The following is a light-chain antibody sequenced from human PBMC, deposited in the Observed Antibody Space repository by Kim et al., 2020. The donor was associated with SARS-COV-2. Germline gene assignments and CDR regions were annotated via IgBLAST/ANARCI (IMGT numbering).Light chain of an antibody. CDR1: ESVNSD. V-gene: IGKV3-15*01. CDR2: DAS. J-gene: IGKJ4*01. CDR3: QQYKSWPLT. Sequence: GAPSARATPSRRDSESVNSDFVWYQKKPGQAYRLLIYDASTMATGIPARFSGSESGTEFTLTISSLQSEDFAIYYCQQYKSWPLTFGGGTKLEI.